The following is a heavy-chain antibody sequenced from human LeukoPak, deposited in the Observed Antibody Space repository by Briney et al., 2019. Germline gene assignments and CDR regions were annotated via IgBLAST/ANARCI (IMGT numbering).Heavy chain of an antibody. CDR3: ITDPGEWEPI. CDR1: GLTFSNAW. V-gene: IGHV3-15*01. CDR2: IKSKTDGGTT. J-gene: IGHJ3*02. D-gene: IGHD1-26*01. Sequence: PGGSLRLSCAASGLTFSNAWMSWVRQAPGKGLEWVGRIKSKTDGGTTDCGAPVKGRFIISRDDSKNTLYLQMNGLKIEDTAVYYCITDPGEWEPIWGQGTMVTVSS.